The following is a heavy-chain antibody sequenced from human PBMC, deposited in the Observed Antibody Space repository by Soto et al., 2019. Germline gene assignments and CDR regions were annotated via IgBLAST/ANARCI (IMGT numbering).Heavy chain of an antibody. D-gene: IGHD2-15*01. CDR2: SIPLLGTA. CDR3: AREPVDLFGYMDV. V-gene: IGHV1-69*08. Sequence: ASVKVSCKASERTFSSYSITWVRQAPGQRLEWMGESIPLLGTANNAQKVQGRVTITGDKSTSTIYMGLSSLRSDDTAVYYCAREPVDLFGYMDVWGKGTTLTVSS. J-gene: IGHJ6*04. CDR1: ERTFSSYS.